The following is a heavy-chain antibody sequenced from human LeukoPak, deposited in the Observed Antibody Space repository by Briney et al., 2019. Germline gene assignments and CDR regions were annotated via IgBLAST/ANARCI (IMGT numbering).Heavy chain of an antibody. J-gene: IGHJ4*02. CDR1: GYAFTSYY. CDR3: ARDIPPDY. D-gene: IGHD1-14*01. CDR2: INPGGGST. V-gene: IGHV1-46*01. Sequence: ASVKVSCKASGYAFTSYYIHWVRQAPGQGLEWMGIINPGGGSTSYAQKFQGRVTMTRDTSTSTFYMELSSLRSEDTAVYYCARDIPPDYWGQGTLVTVSS.